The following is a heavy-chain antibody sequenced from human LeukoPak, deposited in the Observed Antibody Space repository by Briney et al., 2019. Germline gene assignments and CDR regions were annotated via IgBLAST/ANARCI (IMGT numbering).Heavy chain of an antibody. V-gene: IGHV4-30-2*01. J-gene: IGHJ4*02. CDR3: ARESDDFWRGYRDY. D-gene: IGHD3-3*01. Sequence: SQTLSLTCTVSGGSISSGGYYWSWIRQPPGKGLEWIGYIYHSGNTYYNPSLKSRVTISVDRSKNQFSLKLSSVTAADTAVYYCARESDDFWRGYRDYWGQGTLVTVSS. CDR2: IYHSGNT. CDR1: GGSISSGGYY.